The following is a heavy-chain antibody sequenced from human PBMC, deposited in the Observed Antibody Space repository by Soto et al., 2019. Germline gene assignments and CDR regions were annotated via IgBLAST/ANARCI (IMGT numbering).Heavy chain of an antibody. J-gene: IGHJ6*02. Sequence: PGGSLRLSCAASGFTFSSYSMNWVRQAPGKGLEWVSSISSSSSYIYYADSVKGRFTISRDNAKNSLYLQMNSLRAEDTAVYYCARDQYYYDSSGLSPVPAEYGMDVWGQGTTVTVSS. CDR3: ARDQYYYDSSGLSPVPAEYGMDV. CDR2: ISSSSSYI. CDR1: GFTFSSYS. V-gene: IGHV3-21*01. D-gene: IGHD3-22*01.